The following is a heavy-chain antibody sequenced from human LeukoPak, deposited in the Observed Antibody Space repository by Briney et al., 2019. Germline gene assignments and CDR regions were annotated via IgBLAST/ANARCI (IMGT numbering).Heavy chain of an antibody. Sequence: GGSLRLSCAASGFTFNGFWMSWVCQAPGKGLERVANIKQDGSDIYYLGSVRGRFTISRDNAMNSLYLQMNSLRAEDTAVYYCTRDALYGDPSYYYMDVWGKGTTVTVSS. CDR2: IKQDGSDI. D-gene: IGHD4-17*01. CDR3: TRDALYGDPSYYYMDV. V-gene: IGHV3-7*01. CDR1: GFTFNGFW. J-gene: IGHJ6*03.